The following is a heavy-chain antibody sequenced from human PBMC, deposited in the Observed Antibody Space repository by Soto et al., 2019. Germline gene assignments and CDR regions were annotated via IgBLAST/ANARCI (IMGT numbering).Heavy chain of an antibody. CDR3: VRGTDLYKCGF. Sequence: QVQLQESGPGLVKPSGTLSLTCTVSGVSINNGNDYWTWIRQHPGKGLEWIGHVHYSGSIHYNPSLQSRVTMSVDTSKNQVSLELSSATVADTAVYYCVRGTDLYKCGFWGPGTLVTVSS. CDR1: GVSINNGNDY. V-gene: IGHV4-31*03. CDR2: VHYSGSI. J-gene: IGHJ4*02. D-gene: IGHD6-25*01.